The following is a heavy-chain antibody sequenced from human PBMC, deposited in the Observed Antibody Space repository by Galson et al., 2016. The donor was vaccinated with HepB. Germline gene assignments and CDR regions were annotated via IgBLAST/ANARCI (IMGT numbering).Heavy chain of an antibody. J-gene: IGHJ6*02. CDR3: AKGGVLAVYYYYYGMDV. CDR1: GFTFNSYA. Sequence: SLRLSCAVSGFTFNSYAMTWVRQAPGKGLEWVSGISGSGGSTYYADSVKGRFTISRDNSKNTLYLQMNSLRAEDTAVYYCAKGGVLAVYYYYYGMDVWGQGTTVTVSS. V-gene: IGHV3-23*01. CDR2: ISGSGGST. D-gene: IGHD2-2*01.